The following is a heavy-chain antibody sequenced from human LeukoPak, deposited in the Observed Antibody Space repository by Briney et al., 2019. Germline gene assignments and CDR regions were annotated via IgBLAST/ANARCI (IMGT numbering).Heavy chain of an antibody. Sequence: GGSLRLSCSASGFTFSSYAMHWVRQAPGKGLEYVSVISSNGGSTYYADSVKGRFTISRDNSKNTLYLQMSSLRAEDTAVYYCARDDYGGNGYDWGQGTLVTVSS. V-gene: IGHV3-64D*09. CDR3: ARDDYGGNGYD. J-gene: IGHJ4*02. D-gene: IGHD4-23*01. CDR1: GFTFSSYA. CDR2: ISSNGGST.